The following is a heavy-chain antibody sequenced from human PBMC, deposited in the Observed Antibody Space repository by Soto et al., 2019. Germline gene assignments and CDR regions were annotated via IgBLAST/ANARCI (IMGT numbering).Heavy chain of an antibody. CDR2: ISYDGSNK. Sequence: SLRLSCAASGFTFSSYGMHWVRQAPGKGLEWVAVISYDGSNKYYADSVKGRFTISRDNSKNTLYLQMNSLRAEDTAVYYCAKPGYDSSGYPPYFDYWGQGTLVTSPQ. V-gene: IGHV3-30*18. CDR1: GFTFSSYG. D-gene: IGHD3-22*01. CDR3: AKPGYDSSGYPPYFDY. J-gene: IGHJ4*02.